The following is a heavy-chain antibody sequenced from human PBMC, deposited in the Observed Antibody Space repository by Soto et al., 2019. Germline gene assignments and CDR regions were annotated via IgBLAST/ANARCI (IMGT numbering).Heavy chain of an antibody. CDR1: GGSFSGYY. CDR2: INHSGST. Sequence: SETLSLTCAVYGGSFSGYYWSWIRQPPGKGLEWIGEINHSGSTNYNPSLKSRVTISVDTSKNQFSLKLSSVTAADTAVYYCARAYCSGGSCYEGRFDYWGQGTLVTVSS. V-gene: IGHV4-34*01. J-gene: IGHJ4*02. D-gene: IGHD2-15*01. CDR3: ARAYCSGGSCYEGRFDY.